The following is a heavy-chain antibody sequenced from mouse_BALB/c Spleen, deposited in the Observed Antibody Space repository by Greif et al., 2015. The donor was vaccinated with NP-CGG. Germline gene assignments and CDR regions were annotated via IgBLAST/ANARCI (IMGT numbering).Heavy chain of an antibody. CDR1: GYTFSSYW. CDR2: ILPGSGST. D-gene: IGHD2-4*01. Sequence: VQLQQSGAELMKPGASVKISCKATGYTFSSYWIEWVKQRPGHGLEWIGEILPGSGSTNYNEKFKGRATFTADTSSNTAYMQLSSLTSEDSAVYYCARRLDYAWFAYWGQGTLVTVSA. J-gene: IGHJ3*01. CDR3: ARRLDYAWFAY. V-gene: IGHV1-9*01.